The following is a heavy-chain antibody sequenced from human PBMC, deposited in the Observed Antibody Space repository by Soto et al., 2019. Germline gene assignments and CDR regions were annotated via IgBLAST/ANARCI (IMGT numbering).Heavy chain of an antibody. CDR3: ASESEDLTSNVDY. CDR1: GFTFTRYS. CDR2: ISSTTNYI. V-gene: IGHV3-21*06. J-gene: IGHJ4*02. Sequence: EVQLVESGGGLVKPGGSLRLSCAASGFTFTRYSMNWVRQAPWKGLEWVSSISSTTNYIYYGDSMKGRFTISRDNAKNSRYLEMNSLIAEDTAVYYWASESEDLTSNVDYWGQGTLVTVSS. D-gene: IGHD1-1*01.